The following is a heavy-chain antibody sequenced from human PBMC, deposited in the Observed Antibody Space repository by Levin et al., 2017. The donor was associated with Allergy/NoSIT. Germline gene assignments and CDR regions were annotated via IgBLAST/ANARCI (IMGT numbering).Heavy chain of an antibody. CDR2: ISGSGFGFSGGVT. D-gene: IGHD3-3*01. V-gene: IGHV3-23*01. J-gene: IGHJ3*01. CDR3: AEDPFASGNSIGWDAFDV. Sequence: PGGSLRLSCVASGFTFSNFAMSWVRQGPGKGLEWISSISGSGFGFSGGVTYYADSVKGRFTISGDDSKNTVYLEMSSLRAEDTAVYYCAEDPFASGNSIGWDAFDVWGQGTMVTVSS. CDR1: GFTFSNFA.